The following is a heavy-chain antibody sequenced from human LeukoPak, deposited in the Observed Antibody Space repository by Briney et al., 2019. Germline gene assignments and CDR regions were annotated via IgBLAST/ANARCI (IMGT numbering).Heavy chain of an antibody. Sequence: GASVKVSCKASGYTFTGYYMHWVRQAPGQGLEWMGWINPNSGGTNYAQKFQGRVTMTRDTSISTAYMELSSLRSEDTAVYYCARGMGPTSYSAFDYWGQGTLVTVSS. CDR1: GYTFTGYY. J-gene: IGHJ4*02. CDR3: ARGMGPTSYSAFDY. D-gene: IGHD1-26*01. V-gene: IGHV1-2*02. CDR2: INPNSGGT.